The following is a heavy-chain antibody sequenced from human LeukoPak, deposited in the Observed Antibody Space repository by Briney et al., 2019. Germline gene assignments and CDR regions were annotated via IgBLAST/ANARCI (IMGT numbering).Heavy chain of an antibody. CDR3: TTLRPYIQPR. V-gene: IGHV3-49*04. J-gene: IGHJ3*01. CDR1: GFTFGDYA. D-gene: IGHD5-18*01. Sequence: GGSLRLPCTASGFTFGDYAMSWVPQAPGKGLEGVGFIRSKAYGGTTEYAASVKGRFTISRDDSKNTLYLQMNSLRTEDTAVYYCTTLRPYIQPRWGQGTMVTVSS. CDR2: IRSKAYGGTT.